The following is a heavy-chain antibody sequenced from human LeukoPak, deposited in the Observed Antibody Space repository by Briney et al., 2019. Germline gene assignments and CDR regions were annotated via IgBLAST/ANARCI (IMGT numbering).Heavy chain of an antibody. CDR2: INHNAEMI. CDR3: ARDHDWAFDL. V-gene: IGHV3-48*02. Sequence: GGSLRLSCEASGFPFGSYVMSWVRQAPGKGLEWIAYINHNAEMIFYPDLVKGRFTISRDNAKNSLYLQMNALRHEDTAIYYCARDHDWAFDLWGQGTLVTVSS. D-gene: IGHD3-9*01. CDR1: GFPFGSYV. J-gene: IGHJ4*02.